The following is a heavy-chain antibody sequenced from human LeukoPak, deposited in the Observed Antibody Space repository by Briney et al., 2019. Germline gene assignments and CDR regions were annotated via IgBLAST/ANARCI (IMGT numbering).Heavy chain of an antibody. V-gene: IGHV4-34*01. CDR1: GGSFSGYY. CDR3: ARVTRMLGFDY. D-gene: IGHD2-21*02. CDR2: INHSGST. J-gene: IGHJ4*02. Sequence: SETLSLTCAVYGGSFSGYYWSWIRQPPGKGLEWIGEINHSGSTYYNPSLKSRVTISVDTSKNQFSLKLSSVTAADTAVYYCARVTRMLGFDYWGQGTLVTVSS.